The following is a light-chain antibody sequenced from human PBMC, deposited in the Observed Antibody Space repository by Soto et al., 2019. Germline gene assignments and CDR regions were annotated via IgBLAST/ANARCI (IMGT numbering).Light chain of an antibody. V-gene: IGLV2-11*01. CDR3: CSYAGSYTFV. J-gene: IGLJ1*01. CDR2: DVS. CDR1: ASDVGGYSY. Sequence: QSVLTQPRSVTGSPGQSVTISCTGTASDVGGYSYVSWYQQHPGKVPKLIIYDVSKWPSGVPDRFSGSKSGNTASLTISGLQAEDEGDYYCCSYAGSYTFVFGTGTKVT.